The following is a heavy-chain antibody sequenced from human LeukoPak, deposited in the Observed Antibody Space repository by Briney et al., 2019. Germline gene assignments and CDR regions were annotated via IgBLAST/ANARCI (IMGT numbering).Heavy chain of an antibody. CDR3: VRESYGEHYFDS. CDR2: IYSGGST. V-gene: IGHV3-66*01. D-gene: IGHD3-16*02. J-gene: IGHJ4*02. Sequence: GGSLRLSCAASGFTVSSNYMSWVRQAPGKGLEWVSVIYSGGSTYYADSVKGRFTISRDNSKNTLYLQMNSLRPEDTAVYYCVRESYGEHYFDSWGQGTLVTVSS. CDR1: GFTVSSNY.